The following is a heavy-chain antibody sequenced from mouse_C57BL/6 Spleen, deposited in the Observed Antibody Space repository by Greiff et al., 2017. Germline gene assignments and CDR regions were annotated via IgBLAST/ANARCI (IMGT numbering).Heavy chain of an antibody. V-gene: IGHV5-9-1*02. D-gene: IGHD2-4*01. CDR3: TRWDDYPFAY. Sequence: EVKLVASGEGLVKPGGSLKLSCAASGFTFSSYAMSWVRQTPEKRLEWVAYISSGGDYIYYADTVKGRFTISRDNARNTLYLQMSSLKSEDTAMYYCTRWDDYPFAYWGQGTLVTVSA. J-gene: IGHJ3*01. CDR2: ISSGGDYI. CDR1: GFTFSSYA.